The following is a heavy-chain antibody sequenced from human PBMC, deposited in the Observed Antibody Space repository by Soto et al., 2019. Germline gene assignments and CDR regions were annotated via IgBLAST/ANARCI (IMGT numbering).Heavy chain of an antibody. V-gene: IGHV4-34*01. Sequence: PSETLSLTCAVYGGSFSGYYWSWIRQPPGNGLEWIGEINHSGSTNYNPSLKSRVTISVDTSKNQFSLKLSSVTAADTAVYYCARGGAGLIVVVPAASPQAMDVWGQGTTVTVSS. J-gene: IGHJ6*02. CDR3: ARGGAGLIVVVPAASPQAMDV. D-gene: IGHD2-2*01. CDR2: INHSGST. CDR1: GGSFSGYY.